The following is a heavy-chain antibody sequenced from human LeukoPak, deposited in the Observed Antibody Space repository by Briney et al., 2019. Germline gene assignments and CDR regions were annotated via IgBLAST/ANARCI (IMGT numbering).Heavy chain of an antibody. J-gene: IGHJ4*02. Sequence: GGSLRLSCGASGFTFSDYYMSWIRQAPGKGLEWVSYISSSSSYTNYADSVKGRFTISRDNAKNSLYLQMNSLRAEDTAVYYCAREGSVVVPHYYFDYWGQGTLVTVSS. CDR3: AREGSVVVPHYYFDY. V-gene: IGHV3-11*06. D-gene: IGHD2-2*01. CDR1: GFTFSDYY. CDR2: ISSSSSYT.